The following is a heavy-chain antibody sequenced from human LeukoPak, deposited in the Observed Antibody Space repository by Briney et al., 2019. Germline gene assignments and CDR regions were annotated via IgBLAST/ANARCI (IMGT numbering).Heavy chain of an antibody. CDR3: AKVNNYDDY. CDR2: ISPDGNNE. V-gene: IGHV3-30*18. Sequence: PGRSLRLSCAASGFTFSTFGIHWVRQAPGKGLEWVAAISPDGNNEYYTDSVKGRFTISRDNSKNRIYLQMNSLRGEDSAVYYCAKVNNYDDYWGQGTLVTVSS. D-gene: IGHD1/OR15-1a*01. J-gene: IGHJ4*02. CDR1: GFTFSTFG.